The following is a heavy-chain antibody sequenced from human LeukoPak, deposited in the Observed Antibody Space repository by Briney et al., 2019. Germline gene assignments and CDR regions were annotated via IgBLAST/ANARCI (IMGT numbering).Heavy chain of an antibody. CDR2: ISWNSGSI. V-gene: IGHV3-9*01. J-gene: IGHJ4*02. D-gene: IGHD6-19*01. CDR1: GFTFDDYA. CDR3: AKDSSGWHSVTFDY. Sequence: GGSLRLSCAASGFTFDDYAMHWVRQAPGKGLEWVSGISWNSGSIGYADSVKGRFTISRDNAKNSLYLQMNSLRAEDTALYYCAKDSSGWHSVTFDYWGQGTLVTVSS.